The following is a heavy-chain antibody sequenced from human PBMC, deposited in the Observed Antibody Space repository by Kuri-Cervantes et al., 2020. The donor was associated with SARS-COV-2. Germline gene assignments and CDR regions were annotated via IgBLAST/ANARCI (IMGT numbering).Heavy chain of an antibody. Sequence: GESLKISCAASGFTVSSNYMSWVRQAPGKGLEWVAVISYDGSNKYYADSVKGRFTISRDNSKNTLYLQMNSLRAEDTAVYYCAKDGPDSGSYLFDYWGQGTLVTVSS. D-gene: IGHD1-26*01. V-gene: IGHV3-30*18. CDR1: GFTVSSNY. CDR3: AKDGPDSGSYLFDY. CDR2: ISYDGSNK. J-gene: IGHJ4*02.